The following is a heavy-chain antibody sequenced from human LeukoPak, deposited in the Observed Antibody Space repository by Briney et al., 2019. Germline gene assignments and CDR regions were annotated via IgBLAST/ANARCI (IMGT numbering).Heavy chain of an antibody. CDR2: ISGYNGNT. D-gene: IGHD3-10*01. CDR1: GYSFSNYG. V-gene: IGHV1-18*01. Sequence: GASVKVSCKASGYSFSNYGLSWVRQAPGQGLEWMGWISGYNGNTNYAQNLQGRVTMTTDTSTSTTFMELRSLRSDDTAVYYCARSGHRRYYYASGPDYWGQGTLVTASS. J-gene: IGHJ4*02. CDR3: ARSGHRRYYYASGPDY.